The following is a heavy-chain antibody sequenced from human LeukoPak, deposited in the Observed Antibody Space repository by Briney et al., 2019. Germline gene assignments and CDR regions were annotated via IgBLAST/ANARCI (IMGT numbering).Heavy chain of an antibody. CDR1: GFTFSSYD. CDR3: VALGDRIY. D-gene: IGHD2-21*02. CDR2: ISAASDT. V-gene: IGHV3-13*01. Sequence: PGGSLRLSCAASGFTFSSYDMHWVRQATGKGLEWVSAISAASDTYYLDSVKGRFNISRENAKNSLYLQMNSLRAGDTAVYYCVALGDRIYWGQGTLVTVSS. J-gene: IGHJ4*02.